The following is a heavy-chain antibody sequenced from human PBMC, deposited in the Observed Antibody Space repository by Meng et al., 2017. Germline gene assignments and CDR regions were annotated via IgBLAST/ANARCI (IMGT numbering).Heavy chain of an antibody. V-gene: IGHV1-69*01. CDR3: ARGGYSYGLWFDP. J-gene: IGHJ5*02. CDR2: IIPIFGTA. D-gene: IGHD5-18*01. Sequence: QVPWVQSWAGVKKPGSSVKVSCKASGGTFSSYAISWVRQAPGQGLEWMGGIIPIFGTANYAQKFQGRVTITADESTSTAYMELSSLRSEDTAVYYCARGGYSYGLWFDPWGQGTLVTVSS. CDR1: GGTFSSYA.